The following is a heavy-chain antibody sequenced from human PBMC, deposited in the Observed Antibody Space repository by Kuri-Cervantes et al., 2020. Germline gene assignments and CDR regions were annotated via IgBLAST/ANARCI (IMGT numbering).Heavy chain of an antibody. D-gene: IGHD4-17*01. Sequence: GRSLRLSCAASGFTFSSYGMHWVRQAPGKGLGWVAVISYDGSNKYYADSVKGRFTISRDNSKNTLYLQMNSLRAEDTAVYYCAKPHDYGDSYYYYGMDVWGQGTTVTVSS. CDR1: GFTFSSYG. CDR2: ISYDGSNK. V-gene: IGHV3-30-3*02. J-gene: IGHJ6*02. CDR3: AKPHDYGDSYYYYGMDV.